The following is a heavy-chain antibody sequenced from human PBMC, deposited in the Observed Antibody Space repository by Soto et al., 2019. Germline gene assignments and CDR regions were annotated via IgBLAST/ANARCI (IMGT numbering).Heavy chain of an antibody. J-gene: IGHJ6*02. Sequence: QVQLVESGGGLVKPGGSLRLSCAASGFTFSDYYMSWIRQAPGKGLEWVSYISSSSSYINYADSVKGRFTISRDNAKNSLYLQMNSLRAEDTAVYYCARVLKGIAARITYYYYGMDVWGQGTTVTVSS. CDR3: ARVLKGIAARITYYYYGMDV. CDR1: GFTFSDYY. D-gene: IGHD6-6*01. CDR2: ISSSSSYI. V-gene: IGHV3-11*06.